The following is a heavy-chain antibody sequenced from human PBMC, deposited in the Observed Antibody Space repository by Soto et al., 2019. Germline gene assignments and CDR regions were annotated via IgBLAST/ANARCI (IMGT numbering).Heavy chain of an antibody. CDR3: ARVPRRDWRCDYYFDY. Sequence: QVQLVQSGAEVKKPGSSVKVSCTASGGTFSSYAISWVRQAPGQGLEWMGGIIPIFGTANYAQKFQGRVTITADESTSTAYMELSSLRSEDTAVYYCARVPRRDWRCDYYFDYWGQGTLVTVSS. D-gene: IGHD3-3*01. J-gene: IGHJ4*02. V-gene: IGHV1-69*01. CDR2: IIPIFGTA. CDR1: GGTFSSYA.